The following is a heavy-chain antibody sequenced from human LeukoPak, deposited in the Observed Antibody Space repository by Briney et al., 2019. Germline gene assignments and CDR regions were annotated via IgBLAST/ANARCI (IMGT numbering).Heavy chain of an antibody. D-gene: IGHD3-22*01. CDR2: ISSSSSYI. CDR3: ARDRGYYYDSSGEKGTFDY. V-gene: IGHV3-21*01. Sequence: GGSLRLSCAASGFTFSSYGMHWVRQAPGKGLEWVSSISSSSSYIYYADSVKGRFTISRDNAKNSLYLQMNSLRAEDTAVYYCARDRGYYYDSSGEKGTFDYWGQGTLVTVSS. CDR1: GFTFSSYG. J-gene: IGHJ4*02.